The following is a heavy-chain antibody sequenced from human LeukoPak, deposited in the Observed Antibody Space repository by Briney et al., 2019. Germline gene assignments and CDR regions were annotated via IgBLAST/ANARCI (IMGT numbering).Heavy chain of an antibody. V-gene: IGHV1-18*01. CDR1: GYTFTSYG. CDR3: ARDRNYDFWSGYYTYRFDY. J-gene: IGHJ4*02. D-gene: IGHD3-3*01. Sequence: ASVKVSCKASGYTFTSYGISRVRQAPGQGLEWMGWISAYNGNTNYAQKLQGRVTMTTDTSTSTAYMELRSLRSDDTAVYYCARDRNYDFWSGYYTYRFDYWGQGTLVTVSS. CDR2: ISAYNGNT.